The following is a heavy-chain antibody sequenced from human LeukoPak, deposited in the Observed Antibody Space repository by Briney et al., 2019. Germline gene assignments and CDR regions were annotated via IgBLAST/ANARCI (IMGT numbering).Heavy chain of an antibody. CDR3: ARERPYYDTLTGYYTDYYYYYMDV. CDR2: TYYRSKWYN. V-gene: IGHV6-1*01. CDR1: GDSVSINSAA. Sequence: SPTLSLTFAISGDSVSINSAAWNWIRQSPSRGLEWLGRTYYRSKWYNDYAVSVKSRITINPDTSKNQFSLQLNSVTPEDTAVYYCARERPYYDTLTGYYTDYYYYYMDVWGKGTTVTVSS. J-gene: IGHJ6*03. D-gene: IGHD3-9*01.